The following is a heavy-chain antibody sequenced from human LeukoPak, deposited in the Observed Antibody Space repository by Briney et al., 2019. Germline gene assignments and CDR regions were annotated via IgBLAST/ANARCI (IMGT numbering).Heavy chain of an antibody. CDR2: IWYDGSSR. D-gene: IGHD6-19*01. V-gene: IGHV3-33*01. Sequence: GGSLRLSCATSGFFFNTYGMHWVRQAPGKGLEWVAVIWYDGSSREYVDSVKGRFTTSRNNSKNTLYLQLNRLRADDTAVYYCVRRGAGDTFDICGQGTMVTVSS. CDR1: GFFFNTYG. CDR3: VRRGAGDTFDI. J-gene: IGHJ3*02.